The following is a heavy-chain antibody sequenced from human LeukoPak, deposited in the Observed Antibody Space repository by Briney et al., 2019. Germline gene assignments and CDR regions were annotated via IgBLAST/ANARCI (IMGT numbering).Heavy chain of an antibody. V-gene: IGHV3-30*04. CDR3: VRDNSSSWYSNYFDY. D-gene: IGHD6-13*01. CDR2: ISYDGNNK. J-gene: IGHJ4*02. CDR1: GFAFSSYA. Sequence: GGSLRLSCAASGFAFSSYAMHWVRQAPGKGLEWVAVISYDGNNKYYVDSVKGRFTISRDNSKNTLYLQMNSLTAEDTAVYFCVRDNSSSWYSNYFDYWGQGTLVTASS.